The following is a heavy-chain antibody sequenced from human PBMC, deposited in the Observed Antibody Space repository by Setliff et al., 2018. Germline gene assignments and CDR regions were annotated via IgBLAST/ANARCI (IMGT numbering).Heavy chain of an antibody. J-gene: IGHJ6*02. CDR1: GGSISRSCYN. CDR2: IYYSGST. Sequence: SETLSLTCTVSGGSISRSCYNWGWIRQPPGKGLEWIGSIYYSGSTYYNPSLKSRVTISVDTSKNQFSLKLSSVTAADTAVYYCARAAGYSSSWYHYYYGMDVWGQGTTVTVSS. CDR3: ARAAGYSSSWYHYYYGMDV. V-gene: IGHV4-39*01. D-gene: IGHD6-13*01.